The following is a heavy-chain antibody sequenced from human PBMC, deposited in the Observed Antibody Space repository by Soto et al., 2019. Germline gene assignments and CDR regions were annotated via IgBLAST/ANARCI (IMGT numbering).Heavy chain of an antibody. CDR1: GFSLTTSGAG. CDR3: AHRQYYGSGNLGMDV. D-gene: IGHD3-10*01. V-gene: IGHV2-5*02. CDR2: IYGVDDK. J-gene: IGHJ6*02. Sequence: QITLKESGPTLVKPTQTLTLTCTFSGFSLTTSGAGVGWIRQPPGKALEWLALIYGVDDKRYSPSLKSRLTITGDTSKNPVVLTMTNMDPVDTATYSCAHRQYYGSGNLGMDVWGQGTTVTVSS.